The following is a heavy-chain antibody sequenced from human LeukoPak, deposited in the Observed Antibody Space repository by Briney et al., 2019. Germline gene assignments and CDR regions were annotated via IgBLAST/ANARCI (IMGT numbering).Heavy chain of an antibody. CDR2: INPNSGGT. CDR3: ARVSGGYDYLPIEFDY. CDR1: GYTFTGYY. V-gene: IGHV1-2*02. J-gene: IGHJ4*02. D-gene: IGHD5-12*01. Sequence: VASVKVSCKASGYTFTGYYMHWVRQAPGQGLEWMGWINPNSGGTNYAQKFQGRVTMTRDTSISTAYMELSRLRSDDTAVYYCARVSGGYDYLPIEFDYWGQGTLVTISS.